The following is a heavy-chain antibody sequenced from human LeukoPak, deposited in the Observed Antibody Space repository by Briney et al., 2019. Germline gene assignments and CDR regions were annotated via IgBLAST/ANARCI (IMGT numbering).Heavy chain of an antibody. CDR1: GGSISSGDYY. V-gene: IGHV4-30-4*01. CDR2: IYYSGST. CDR3: ARELGYSGYVPY. D-gene: IGHD5-12*01. Sequence: SETLSLTCTVSGGSISSGDYYWSWIRQPSGKGLEWIGYIYYSGSTYYNPSLKSRVTISVDTSKNQFSLKLSSVTAADTAVYYCARELGYSGYVPYWGQGTLVTVSS. J-gene: IGHJ4*02.